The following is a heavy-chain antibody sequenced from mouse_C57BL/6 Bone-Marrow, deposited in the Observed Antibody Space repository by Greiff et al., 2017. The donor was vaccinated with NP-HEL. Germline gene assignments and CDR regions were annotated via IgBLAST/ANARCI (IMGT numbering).Heavy chain of an antibody. CDR3: ARSSGSSSWFAY. Sequence: EVKLMESGPELVKPGASVKISCKASGYSFTGYYMNWVKQSPEKSLEWIGEINPSTGGTTYNQKFKAKATLTVDKSSSTAYMQLKSLTSEDSAVYYCARSSGSSSWFAYWGQGTLVTVSA. V-gene: IGHV1-42*01. J-gene: IGHJ3*01. CDR2: INPSTGGT. D-gene: IGHD1-1*01. CDR1: GYSFTGYY.